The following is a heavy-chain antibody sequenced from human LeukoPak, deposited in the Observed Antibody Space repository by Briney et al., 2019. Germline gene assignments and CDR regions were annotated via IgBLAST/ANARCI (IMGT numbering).Heavy chain of an antibody. J-gene: IGHJ6*03. CDR1: GGSISSYY. Sequence: SETLSLTCTVSGGSISSYYWSWIRQPPGKGLEWIGCIYYSGSTNYNPSLKSRVTISVDTSKNQFSLKLSSVTAADTAVYYCARDTRGMDVWGKGTTVTISS. CDR2: IYYSGST. CDR3: ARDTRGMDV. V-gene: IGHV4-59*01. D-gene: IGHD1-26*01.